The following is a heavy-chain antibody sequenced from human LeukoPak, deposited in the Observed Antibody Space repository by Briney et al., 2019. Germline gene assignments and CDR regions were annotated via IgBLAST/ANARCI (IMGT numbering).Heavy chain of an antibody. Sequence: ASVKVSCKASGYSFTGYYMHWVRQAPGQGLEWMGWINPNSGGTNYAQKFQGRVTMTRDTSISTAYMELNRLRSDDTAVYYCARTAEMATTIRGWQFDYWGQGTLVTVSS. D-gene: IGHD5-24*01. CDR3: ARTAEMATTIRGWQFDY. CDR1: GYSFTGYY. V-gene: IGHV1-2*02. J-gene: IGHJ4*02. CDR2: INPNSGGT.